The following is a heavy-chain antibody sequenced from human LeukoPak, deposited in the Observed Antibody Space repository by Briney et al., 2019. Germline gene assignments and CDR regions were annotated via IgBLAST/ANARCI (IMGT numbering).Heavy chain of an antibody. CDR2: IYHSGST. V-gene: IGHV4-4*02. CDR3: AREDYDDSGAWYFDL. J-gene: IGHJ2*01. D-gene: IGHD3-3*01. Sequence: PSETLSLTCAVSGGSISRSNWWSWVRQSPGKGLEWIGEIYHSGSTNYNPSPKSRVTISVDKSKNQFSLKLTSVTAADTAVYYCAREDYDDSGAWYFDLWGRGTLVIVSS. CDR1: GGSISRSNW.